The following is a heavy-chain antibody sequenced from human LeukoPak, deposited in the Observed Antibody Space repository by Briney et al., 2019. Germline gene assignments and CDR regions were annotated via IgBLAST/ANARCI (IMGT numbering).Heavy chain of an antibody. CDR1: GESFGDHY. CDR2: INLTGST. J-gene: IGHJ6*03. V-gene: IGHV4-34*01. D-gene: IGHD3-22*01. CDR3: ARGFYLYDTSGYSPSKYYLDV. Sequence: SETLSLTCAVYGESFGDHYWTWIRQPPGKGLERIGEINLTGSTNYNPSLKSRVTISSDTSKNQFSLKLKSVTAADTAVYYCARGFYLYDTSGYSPSKYYLDVWGRGATVAVSS.